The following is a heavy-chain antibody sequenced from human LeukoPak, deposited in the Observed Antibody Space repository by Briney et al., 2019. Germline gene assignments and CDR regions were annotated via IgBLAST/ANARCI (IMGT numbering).Heavy chain of an antibody. J-gene: IGHJ4*02. D-gene: IGHD6-6*01. CDR3: ARLRAARYFFDY. CDR2: VYYGGKT. Sequence: SETLSLTCTVSDDSISSGAYSWVWVRQPPGKGLEFIGTVYYGGKTYYNPSLKSRVTMSVDTPKKHFSLNLTSVNAADTAVYYCARLRAARYFFDYWGQGARVTVSS. CDR1: DDSISSGAYS. V-gene: IGHV4-39*02.